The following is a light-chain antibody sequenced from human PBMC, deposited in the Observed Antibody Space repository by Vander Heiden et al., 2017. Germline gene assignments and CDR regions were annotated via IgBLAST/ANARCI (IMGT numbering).Light chain of an antibody. V-gene: IGLV2-14*03. CDR2: DVT. CDR3: SSYTSNSTAVV. CDR1: CSDVGCYNY. Sequence: QSAVTHPAACAAWPGRSITNSCTGTCSDVGCYNYVSWYQQHPGKAPKLMIYDVTNRRSGVSPRFFGSKSGNTASPTISGLQAEDEADYYCSSYTSNSTAVVFGGGTKLTVL. J-gene: IGLJ2*01.